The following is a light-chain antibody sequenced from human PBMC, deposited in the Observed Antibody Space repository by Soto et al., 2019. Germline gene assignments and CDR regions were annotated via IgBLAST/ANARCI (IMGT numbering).Light chain of an antibody. CDR2: DAS. CDR1: RSISDW. V-gene: IGKV1-5*01. J-gene: IGKJ1*01. CDR3: LQYSSHSWT. Sequence: DIQMTQSPSSLSPSVGDRVTITCRASRSISDWLGWYQKKPGKAPELLIFDASNLKSGVSSRLSGSGSGTEFTLTISRLQPDDVATYYCLQYSSHSWTFGQGTKVDIK.